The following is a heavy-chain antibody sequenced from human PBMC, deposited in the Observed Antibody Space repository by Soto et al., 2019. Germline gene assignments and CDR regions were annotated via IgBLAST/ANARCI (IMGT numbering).Heavy chain of an antibody. Sequence: QVQLVQSGAEVKKPGASVKVSCKASGYTFTSYYMHWVRQAPGQGLEWMGIINPSGGSTSYAQKFQGRVTMTRDTSTSTVYMELSSLRSEDTAVYYCARARITMVRRKSGWFDPWGQGTLVTVSS. V-gene: IGHV1-46*01. CDR2: INPSGGST. D-gene: IGHD3-10*01. CDR1: GYTFTSYY. J-gene: IGHJ5*02. CDR3: ARARITMVRRKSGWFDP.